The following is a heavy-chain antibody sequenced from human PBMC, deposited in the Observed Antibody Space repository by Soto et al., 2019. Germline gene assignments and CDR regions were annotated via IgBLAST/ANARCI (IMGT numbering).Heavy chain of an antibody. CDR3: TRALSGSYDH. D-gene: IGHD1-26*01. CDR1: GDSVSSKSAA. J-gene: IGHJ5*02. Sequence: SQTLSLTCAISGDSVSSKSAAWNWIRQSPSRGLEWLGRTYYRSKWSTDYAISVKSRITINPDTSNNHFSLQLKSVAPEVTAVYYCTRALSGSYDHWGQGTLVTVSS. CDR2: TYYRSKWST. V-gene: IGHV6-1*01.